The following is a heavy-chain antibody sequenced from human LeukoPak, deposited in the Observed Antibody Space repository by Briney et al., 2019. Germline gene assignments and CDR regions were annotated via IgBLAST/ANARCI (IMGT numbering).Heavy chain of an antibody. CDR1: GFTFSSYS. J-gene: IGHJ4*02. D-gene: IGHD1-1*01. V-gene: IGHV3-21*01. CDR2: ISSSSSYI. CDR3: PTGTSWNDVDYFDY. Sequence: GGSLRLSCAASGFTFSSYSMNWVRQAPGKGLEWVSSISSSSSYIYYADSVKGRFTISRANAKNSLYLQMNRLRAEDTAVYYCPTGTSWNDVDYFDYWGQGTLVTVSS.